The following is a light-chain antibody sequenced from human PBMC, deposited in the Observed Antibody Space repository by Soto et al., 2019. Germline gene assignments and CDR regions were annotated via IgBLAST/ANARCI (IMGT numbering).Light chain of an antibody. CDR3: QQYNSYSLT. J-gene: IGKJ4*01. CDR2: DAS. Sequence: DSQMTQSPSTLSASVGGRFRSTCRASQSISSRLAWYQQKLGKAPKLLIYDASSLESGVPSRLSGSGSGTEFTIPTSRLQPDDFATYYCQQYNSYSLTFGGGTKVDIK. CDR1: QSISSR. V-gene: IGKV1-5*01.